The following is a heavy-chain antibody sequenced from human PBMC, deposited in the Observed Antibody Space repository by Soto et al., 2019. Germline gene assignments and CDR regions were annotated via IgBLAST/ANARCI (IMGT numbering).Heavy chain of an antibody. CDR3: ARGFEKYCSGGSCYSRWFDP. CDR1: GFTFSSYS. J-gene: IGHJ5*02. CDR2: ISSSSSYI. D-gene: IGHD2-15*01. V-gene: IGHV3-21*01. Sequence: GGSLRLSCAASGFTFSSYSMNWVRQDPGKGQERVSSISSSSSYIYYADSVKGRFTISRDNARNSLYLQMNSLRAEDTAVYYCARGFEKYCSGGSCYSRWFDPWGQGTLVTVSS.